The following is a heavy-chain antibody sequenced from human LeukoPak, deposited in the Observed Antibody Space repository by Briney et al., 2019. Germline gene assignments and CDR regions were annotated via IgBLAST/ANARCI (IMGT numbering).Heavy chain of an antibody. V-gene: IGHV1-8*02. CDR3: ARDGYQLLLGHLTDYGMDV. CDR2: MNPNSGNA. CDR1: GGTFSSCA. Sequence: GASVKVSCKASGGTFSSCAISWVRQATGQGLEWMGWMNPNSGNAGYAQKFQGRVTMTRNTSISTAYMELSSLRSEDTAVYYCARDGYQLLLGHLTDYGMDVWGQGTTVTVSS. D-gene: IGHD2-2*01. J-gene: IGHJ6*02.